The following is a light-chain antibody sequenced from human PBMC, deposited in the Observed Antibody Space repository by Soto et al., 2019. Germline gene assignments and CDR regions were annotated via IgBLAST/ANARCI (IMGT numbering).Light chain of an antibody. CDR2: AAS. CDR3: QKDNSAPWT. J-gene: IGKJ1*01. Sequence: DIQMTQSPSSLSASVGDRVTITCRASQGISNFLAWHQQKPGKVPKLLIYAASTLQSGVPSRFSGSGSGTDFTLTITSLQPEDVATYYCQKDNSAPWTFCQGTRVEIK. CDR1: QGISNF. V-gene: IGKV1-27*01.